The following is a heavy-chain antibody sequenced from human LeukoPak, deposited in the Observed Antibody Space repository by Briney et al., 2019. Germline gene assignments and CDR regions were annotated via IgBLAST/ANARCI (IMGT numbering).Heavy chain of an antibody. D-gene: IGHD3-10*01. CDR2: FDPEDGET. V-gene: IGHV1-24*01. J-gene: IGHJ4*02. CDR1: GYTLTELS. CDR3: ATGPAISSRELLWFGELLRQIDY. Sequence: GASVKVSCKVSGYTLTELSMHWVRQAPGKGLEWMGGFDPEDGETIYAQKFQGRVTMTEDTSTDTAYMELSSLRSEDTAVYYCATGPAISSRELLWFGELLRQIDYWGQGTLVTVSS.